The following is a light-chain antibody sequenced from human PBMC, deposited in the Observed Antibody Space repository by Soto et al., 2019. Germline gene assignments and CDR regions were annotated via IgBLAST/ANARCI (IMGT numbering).Light chain of an antibody. Sequence: EIVLTQSPGTLSLSPGERATLSCRASQSVTSSYLAWYQQKPGQAPRLLMYEASSRATGIPDRFSGSGSGTDFTLTISRLEAEDFAVYYCQQSSSSPITFGQGTRLRL. CDR3: QQSSSSPIT. V-gene: IGKV3-20*01. CDR1: QSVTSSY. J-gene: IGKJ5*01. CDR2: EAS.